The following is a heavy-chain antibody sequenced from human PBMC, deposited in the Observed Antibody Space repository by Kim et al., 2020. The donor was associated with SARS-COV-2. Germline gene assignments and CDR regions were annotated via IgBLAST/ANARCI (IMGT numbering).Heavy chain of an antibody. V-gene: IGHV1-3*01. CDR1: GYTFTSYA. CDR3: ARAVLPLWFGAADKPFDY. Sequence: ASVKVSCKASGYTFTSYAMHWVRQAPGQRLEWMGWINAGNGNTKYSQKFQGRVTITRDTSASTAYMELSSLRSEDTAVYYCARAVLPLWFGAADKPFDYWGQGTLVTVSS. J-gene: IGHJ4*02. D-gene: IGHD3-10*01. CDR2: INAGNGNT.